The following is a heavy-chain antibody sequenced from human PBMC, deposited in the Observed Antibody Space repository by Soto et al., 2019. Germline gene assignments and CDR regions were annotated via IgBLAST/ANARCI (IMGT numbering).Heavy chain of an antibody. CDR1: GYTFTSSG. V-gene: IGHV1-18*01. D-gene: IGHD1-26*01. J-gene: IGHJ4*02. Sequence: ASVKVSCKASGYTFTSSGMSWVRQAPGQGLEWMGWISAHTGSSEYAQRFQGRVTMTTDRSTSTAYMELRSLRSDDTAVYYCARAIVGATIRYPPDYWGQGTLVTVSS. CDR3: ARAIVGATIRYPPDY. CDR2: ISAHTGSS.